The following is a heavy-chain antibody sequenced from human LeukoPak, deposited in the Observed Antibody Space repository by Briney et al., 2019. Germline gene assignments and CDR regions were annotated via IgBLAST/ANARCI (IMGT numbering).Heavy chain of an antibody. V-gene: IGHV3-7*01. CDR3: ARDPTSSWETAFDI. J-gene: IGHJ3*02. D-gene: IGHD1-26*01. Sequence: PGGSLRLSCEASGFSFSSYWMSWVRQAPGKGPEWVANINQVESEKYSVDSVKGRFTISRDNAKNSLYLQMNSLRAEDTAVYYCARDPTSSWETAFDIWGQGTMVTVSS. CDR2: INQVESEK. CDR1: GFSFSSYW.